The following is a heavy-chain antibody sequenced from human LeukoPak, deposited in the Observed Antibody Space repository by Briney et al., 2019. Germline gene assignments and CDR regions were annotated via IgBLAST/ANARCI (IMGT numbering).Heavy chain of an antibody. V-gene: IGHV4-31*03. CDR2: IYYSGST. Sequence: PSQTLSLTCTVSGGSISSGGYYWSWIRQHPGKGLEWIGYIYYSGSTYYNPSLKSRVTISVDTSKNQFSLKLSSVTAADTAVYYCARNSGCSGGSCYFYYYYGMDVWGKGTTVTVSS. J-gene: IGHJ6*04. D-gene: IGHD2-15*01. CDR3: ARNSGCSGGSCYFYYYYGMDV. CDR1: GGSISSGGYY.